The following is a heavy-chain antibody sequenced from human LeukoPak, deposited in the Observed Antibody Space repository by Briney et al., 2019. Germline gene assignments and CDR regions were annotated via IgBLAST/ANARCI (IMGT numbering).Heavy chain of an antibody. J-gene: IGHJ3*02. CDR3: ASIAGYGDYEGAFDI. Sequence: SCKGSGYTFTDYYMHWVRQAPGKGLEWVAVISYDGSNKYYADSVKGRFTISRDNSKNTLYLQMNSLRAEDTAVYYCASIAGYGDYEGAFDIWGQGTMVTVSS. CDR1: GYTFTDYY. V-gene: IGHV3-30-3*01. CDR2: ISYDGSNK. D-gene: IGHD4-17*01.